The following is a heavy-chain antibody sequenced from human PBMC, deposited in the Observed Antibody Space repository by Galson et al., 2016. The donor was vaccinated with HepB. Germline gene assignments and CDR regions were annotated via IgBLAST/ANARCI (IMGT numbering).Heavy chain of an antibody. J-gene: IGHJ4*02. CDR3: ARAQGDRSGVDGHFDY. D-gene: IGHD3/OR15-3a*01. CDR1: GFTFRSYT. Sequence: SLRLSCAASGFTFRSYTMNWVRQAPGKGLEWVSSISPSSRYKHWAGSLEGRFGISRDNARNSVYLQLNSLRDEDTAVYYCARAQGDRSGVDGHFDYWGQGTLVTVSS. CDR2: ISPSSRYK. V-gene: IGHV3-21*01.